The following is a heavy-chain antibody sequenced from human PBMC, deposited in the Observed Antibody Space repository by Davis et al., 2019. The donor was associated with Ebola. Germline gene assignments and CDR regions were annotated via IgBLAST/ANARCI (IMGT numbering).Heavy chain of an antibody. CDR3: ARDIGYSDGWPDYYYYGMDV. CDR1: VITFSSYA. CDR2: ISGSGGNT. J-gene: IGHJ6*02. Sequence: GGSLRLSCADSVITFSSYAMTWVRQAPGKGLEWVSAISGSGGNTYYADSVKGRFTTSRDNSKNTFNLQMNSLTAEDTAVYYCARDIGYSDGWPDYYYYGMDVWGQGTTVTVSS. D-gene: IGHD6-19*01. V-gene: IGHV3-23*01.